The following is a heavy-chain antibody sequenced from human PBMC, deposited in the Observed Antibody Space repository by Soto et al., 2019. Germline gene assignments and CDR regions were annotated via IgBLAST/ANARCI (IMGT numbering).Heavy chain of an antibody. CDR1: GGSISSYY. D-gene: IGHD3-16*02. CDR2: IYYSGST. CDR3: ARGLDYLWGSYLAYYFDY. Sequence: SETLSLTCTVSGGSISSYYWSWIRQPPGKGLEWIGYIYYSGSTNYNPSLKSRVTISVDTSKNQFSLKLSSVTAADTAVYYCARGLDYLWGSYLAYYFDYWGQGTLVTVSS. V-gene: IGHV4-59*01. J-gene: IGHJ4*02.